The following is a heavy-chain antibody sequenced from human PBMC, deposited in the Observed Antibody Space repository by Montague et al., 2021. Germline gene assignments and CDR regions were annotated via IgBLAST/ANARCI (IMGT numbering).Heavy chain of an antibody. V-gene: IGHV4-59*13. CDR1: GGSISSFY. D-gene: IGHD5-18*01. CDR2: IYYSGSAGGTT. Sequence: SETLSLTCTVPGGSISSFYWSWIRQPPEKGLELIAYIYYSGSAGGTTNYNPSLKSRVTISVDSSKHQLSLQLTSVTTADTAVYYCARGRGNSYVSFDSWGQGTLISVSS. CDR3: ARGRGNSYVSFDS. J-gene: IGHJ4*02.